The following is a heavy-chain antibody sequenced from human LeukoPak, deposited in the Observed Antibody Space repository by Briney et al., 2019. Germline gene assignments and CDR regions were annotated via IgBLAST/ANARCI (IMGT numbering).Heavy chain of an antibody. V-gene: IGHV4-59*01. Sequence: SETLSLTCTVSGGAISSYYWSWIRQPPGKGLEWIGYIYYSGSTHYNPSLKSRVTISVDTSKNQFSLKLSSVTAADTAVYYCASQTLYYDILTGPRPYYYGMDVWGQGTTVTVSS. CDR3: ASQTLYYDILTGPRPYYYGMDV. J-gene: IGHJ6*02. CDR1: GGAISSYY. D-gene: IGHD3-9*01. CDR2: IYYSGST.